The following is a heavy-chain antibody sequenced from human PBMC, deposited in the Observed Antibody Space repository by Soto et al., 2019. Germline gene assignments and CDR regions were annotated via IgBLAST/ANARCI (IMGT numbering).Heavy chain of an antibody. V-gene: IGHV3-30*03. CDR3: ARDASSQWLGS. Sequence: GGSLRLSCAASGFTFSSYGMHWVRQAPGKGLEWVAVISYDGSNKYYADSVKGRFIISRDNAKNTLYLQMNSLRAEDTAVYYCARDASSQWLGSSSQGTLVTVSS. CDR2: ISYDGSNK. CDR1: GFTFSSYG. J-gene: IGHJ5*01.